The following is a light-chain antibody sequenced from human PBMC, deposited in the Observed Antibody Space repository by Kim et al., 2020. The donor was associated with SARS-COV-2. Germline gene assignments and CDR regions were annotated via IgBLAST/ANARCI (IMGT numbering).Light chain of an antibody. CDR3: QSADSRGSYVT. J-gene: IGLJ2*01. CDR1: ALATKY. CDR2: DNT. V-gene: IGLV3-25*03. Sequence: PGENATIPSSGGALATKYVNWYQQKPGQAPILVIYDNTERPSGIPERFSGSSSGTTVTLTITGVQTEDEADYSCQSADSRGSYVTFGGGTQLTVL.